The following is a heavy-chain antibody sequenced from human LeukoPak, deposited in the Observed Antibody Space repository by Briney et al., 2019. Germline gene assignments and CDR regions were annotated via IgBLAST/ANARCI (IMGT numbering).Heavy chain of an antibody. D-gene: IGHD6-13*01. J-gene: IGHJ5*02. Sequence: GGSLRLSCAASGFTFSSYWMSWVRQAPGKGPEWVANIKQDGSEKYYVDSVKGRFTISRDNAKNSLYLQMNSLRAEDTAVYYCAREGRRVAAAGTNLWFDPWGQGTLVTVSS. V-gene: IGHV3-7*01. CDR1: GFTFSSYW. CDR2: IKQDGSEK. CDR3: AREGRRVAAAGTNLWFDP.